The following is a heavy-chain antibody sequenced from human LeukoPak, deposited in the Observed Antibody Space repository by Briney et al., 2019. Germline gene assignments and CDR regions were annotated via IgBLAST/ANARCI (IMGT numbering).Heavy chain of an antibody. CDR2: ISGSGGST. CDR3: AKDRGRAVAGSEFDY. CDR1: GFTFRDYY. V-gene: IGHV3-23*01. D-gene: IGHD6-19*01. Sequence: GGSLRLSRSASGFTFRDYYISLIRQAPGEGLEWVSVISGSGGSTNYADSVKGRFTISRDNSKNTLYLQMNSLRAEDTAVYYCAKDRGRAVAGSEFDYWGQGTLVTVSS. J-gene: IGHJ4*02.